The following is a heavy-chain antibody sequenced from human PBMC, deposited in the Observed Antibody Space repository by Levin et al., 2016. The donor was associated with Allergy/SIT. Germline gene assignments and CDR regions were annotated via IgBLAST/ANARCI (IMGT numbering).Heavy chain of an antibody. CDR3: ARDFLGTSLWGYSDL. D-gene: IGHD3-16*01. CDR1: GFMFFKYG. J-gene: IGHJ2*01. V-gene: IGHV3-33*05. CDR2: ISDDGSDK. Sequence: GESLKISCAASGFMFFKYGMHWVRQAPGKGPEWVAVISDDGSDKKYADSVKGRFVISRDNSKNRLYLEMNSLRVDDTALYYCARDFLGTSLWGYSDLWGRGTRVAVSS.